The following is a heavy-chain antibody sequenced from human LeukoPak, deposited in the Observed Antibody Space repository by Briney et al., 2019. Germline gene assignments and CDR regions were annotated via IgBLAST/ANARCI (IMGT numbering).Heavy chain of an antibody. J-gene: IGHJ4*02. CDR2: IDPSDSYT. CDR3: ARHSSAVATTGFDY. V-gene: IGHV5-10-1*01. Sequence: GEPLKISCKGSGYSFTSYWISWVRQMPGKGLEWMGRIDPSDSYTNYSPSFQGHVTISADKSISTAYLQWTSLKASDTAMYYCARHSSAVATTGFDYWGQGTLVTVSS. CDR1: GYSFTSYW. D-gene: IGHD1-26*01.